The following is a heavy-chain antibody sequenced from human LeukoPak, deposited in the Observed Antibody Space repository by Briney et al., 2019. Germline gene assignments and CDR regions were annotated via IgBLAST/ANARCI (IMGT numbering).Heavy chain of an antibody. CDR2: INPNSGGT. Sequence: GASVKVSCKASGYTFTGYYMHWVRQAPGQGLEWMGWINPNSGGTAYAQRFQGRVTMTRDTSNSTAYMELSRLISDDTAVYYCARVYPSGSYYLYWGQGTLVTVSS. V-gene: IGHV1-2*02. CDR1: GYTFTGYY. D-gene: IGHD3-10*01. J-gene: IGHJ4*02. CDR3: ARVYPSGSYYLY.